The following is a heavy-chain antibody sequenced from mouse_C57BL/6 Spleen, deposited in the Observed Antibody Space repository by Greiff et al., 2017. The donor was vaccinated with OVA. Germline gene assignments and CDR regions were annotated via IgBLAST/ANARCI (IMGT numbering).Heavy chain of an antibody. J-gene: IGHJ1*03. CDR3: ARPITTVGDWYFDG. CDR1: GYSFTSYS. Sequence: EVQLVESGPELVKPGASVKISCKASGYSFTSYSMNWVKQSPEKSLEWIGEINPSTGGTTYNQKFKDKATMTVDKSSSTDYMQLKSLTSEDSAVYYCARPITTVGDWYFDGWGTGTTVTVSS. CDR2: INPSTGGT. V-gene: IGHV1-42*01. D-gene: IGHD1-1*01.